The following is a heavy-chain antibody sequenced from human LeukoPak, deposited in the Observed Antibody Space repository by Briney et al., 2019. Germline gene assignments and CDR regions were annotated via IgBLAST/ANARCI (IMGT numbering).Heavy chain of an antibody. CDR2: ISGSGGST. CDR3: AKDPLAPYYFDY. V-gene: IGHV3-23*01. CDR1: GFTFSSYA. J-gene: IGHJ4*02. Sequence: PGGSLRLSCAASGFTFSSYAMSWVRQAPGKGLQWVSAISGSGGSTYYADSVKGRFTISRDNSKNTLYLQMNSLRAEDTAVYYCAKDPLAPYYFDYWGQGTLVTVSS.